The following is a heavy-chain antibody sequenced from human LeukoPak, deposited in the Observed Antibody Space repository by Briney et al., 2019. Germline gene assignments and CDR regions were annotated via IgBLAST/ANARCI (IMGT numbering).Heavy chain of an antibody. V-gene: IGHV1-18*01. J-gene: IGHJ4*02. Sequence: ASVKVSCKASGYTFTSYGISWVRQAPGQGLEWMGRISAYNGHTNYAQKLQGRVTMTTDTSTSTAYMELRSLRSDDTAIYYCARDYSNGWYGYFDYWGQGTLVTVSS. D-gene: IGHD6-19*01. CDR3: ARDYSNGWYGYFDY. CDR1: GYTFTSYG. CDR2: ISAYNGHT.